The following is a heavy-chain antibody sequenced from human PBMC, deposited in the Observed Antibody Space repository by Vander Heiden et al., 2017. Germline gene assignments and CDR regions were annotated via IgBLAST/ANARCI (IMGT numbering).Heavy chain of an antibody. CDR3: ARWAFDI. CDR2: IWYDGSNK. J-gene: IGHJ3*02. Sequence: QVQLLESGGGVVQPGRSLRLSWGASGFTFSSYGMRWVRQAPGKGLEWVAVIWYDGSNKYYADSVKGRFTISRDNSKNTLYLQMNSLRAEDTAVYYCARWAFDIWGQGTMVTVSS. CDR1: GFTFSSYG. V-gene: IGHV3-33*01.